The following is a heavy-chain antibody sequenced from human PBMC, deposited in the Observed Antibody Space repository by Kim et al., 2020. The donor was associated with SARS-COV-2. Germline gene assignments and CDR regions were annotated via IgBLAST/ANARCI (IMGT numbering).Heavy chain of an antibody. J-gene: IGHJ6*02. D-gene: IGHD3-9*01. CDR2: ISGSGGST. Sequence: GGSLRLSCAASGFTFSSYAMSWVRQAPGKGLEWVSAISGSGGSTYYADSVKGRFTISRDNSKNTLYLQMNSLRAEDTAVYYCAKLPEVRYFDWLEYGMDVWGQGTTVTVSS. V-gene: IGHV3-23*01. CDR1: GFTFSSYA. CDR3: AKLPEVRYFDWLEYGMDV.